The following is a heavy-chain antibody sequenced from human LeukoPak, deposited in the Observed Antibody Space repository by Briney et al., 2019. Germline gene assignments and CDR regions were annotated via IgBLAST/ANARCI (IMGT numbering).Heavy chain of an antibody. V-gene: IGHV4-39*01. CDR3: ARQYLRESSWFHKGESDNWSDP. CDR2: IYYSGST. CDR1: GDSISSNSYY. Sequence: SETLSLTCTVSGDSISSNSYYWGWIRQPPGKGLEWIGSIYYSGSTYYNPSLKSRVTISVDTSKNQFSLKLSSVTAADTAVYYCARQYLRESSWFHKGESDNWSDPWGQGTLVTVSS. D-gene: IGHD6-13*01. J-gene: IGHJ5*02.